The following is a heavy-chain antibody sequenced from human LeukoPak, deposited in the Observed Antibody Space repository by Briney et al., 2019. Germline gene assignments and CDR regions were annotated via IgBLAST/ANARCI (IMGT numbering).Heavy chain of an antibody. J-gene: IGHJ6*03. CDR2: INWNGGST. V-gene: IGHV3-20*01. CDR1: GFTFDDYG. Sequence: GGSLRLSCAASGFTFDDYGMSWVRQAPGKGLEWVSGINWNGGSTGYADSVKGRFTISRDNAKNSLYLQMNSLRAEDTALYHCARVGRVVRGVPYYYYYMDVWGKGTTVTISS. CDR3: ARVGRVVRGVPYYYYYMDV. D-gene: IGHD3-10*01.